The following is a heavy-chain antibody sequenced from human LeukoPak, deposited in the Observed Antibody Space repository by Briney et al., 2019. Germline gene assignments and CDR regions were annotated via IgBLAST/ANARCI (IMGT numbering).Heavy chain of an antibody. CDR1: GFTFSSYA. V-gene: IGHV3-23*05. Sequence: GGSLRLSCAASGFTFSSYAMSWVRQAPGQGLDWVSTIYRSGTPHYADSVKGRFTISRDNSKNTLYLQMNSLRAEDTAVYFCARSGGHTFESWGQGTLVTVS. CDR2: IYRSGTP. D-gene: IGHD3-16*01. CDR3: ARSGGHTFES. J-gene: IGHJ5*01.